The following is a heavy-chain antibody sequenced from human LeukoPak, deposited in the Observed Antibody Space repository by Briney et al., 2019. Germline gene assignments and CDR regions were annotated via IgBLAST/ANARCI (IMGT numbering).Heavy chain of an antibody. Sequence: GGSLRLSCAASGFTFSDYSMNWVRQAPGKGLEWVSSISSSSSYIYYADSVKGGFTISRDNAKNSLYLQMNSLRAEDTAVYYCARREDCSSTSCYINWYFDLWGRGTLVTVSS. J-gene: IGHJ2*01. CDR3: ARREDCSSTSCYINWYFDL. CDR1: GFTFSDYS. CDR2: ISSSSSYI. D-gene: IGHD2-2*02. V-gene: IGHV3-21*01.